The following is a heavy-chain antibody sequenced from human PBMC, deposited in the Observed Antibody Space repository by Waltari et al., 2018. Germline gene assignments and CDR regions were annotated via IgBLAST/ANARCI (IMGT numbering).Heavy chain of an antibody. CDR1: GYTFTSYD. J-gene: IGHJ4*02. V-gene: IGHV1-8*01. CDR3: ARGLRGYSYGYGIEPMGY. CDR2: MNPNSGKT. D-gene: IGHD5-18*01. Sequence: QVQLVQSGAEVKKPGASVKVSCKASGYTFTSYDINWVRQAIGQGLEWMGWMNPNSGKTGYEQKFQGRVTRTRNTSIRTAYMELSSLRSEDTAVYYCARGLRGYSYGYGIEPMGYWGQGTLVTVSS.